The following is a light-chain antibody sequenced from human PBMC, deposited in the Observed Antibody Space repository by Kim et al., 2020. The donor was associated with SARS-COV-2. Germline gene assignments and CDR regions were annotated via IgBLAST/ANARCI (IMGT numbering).Light chain of an antibody. CDR1: QSVSSN. Sequence: EIVLTQSPATLSLSPGERATLSCRASQSVSSNLVWYQQKAGQPPRLLIYDEANRGTGIPARFSSSGSGTDFTLTISSLEAEDFAVYYCQQRSNWPWTFGQGTKVEIK. V-gene: IGKV3-11*01. CDR2: DEA. CDR3: QQRSNWPWT. J-gene: IGKJ1*01.